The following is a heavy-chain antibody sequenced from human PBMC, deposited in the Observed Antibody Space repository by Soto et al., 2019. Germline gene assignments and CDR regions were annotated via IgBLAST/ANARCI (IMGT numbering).Heavy chain of an antibody. V-gene: IGHV4-31*03. D-gene: IGHD3-10*01. Sequence: SETLSLTCTVSGGCISSGGYYWSWIRQHPGTGLEWIGYIYYSGSTYYNPSLKSRVTISVDTSKNQFSLKLSSVTAADTAVYYCARDRITMVRGVISYYYGMDVWGQGTTVTVSS. CDR1: GGCISSGGYY. CDR3: ARDRITMVRGVISYYYGMDV. CDR2: IYYSGST. J-gene: IGHJ6*02.